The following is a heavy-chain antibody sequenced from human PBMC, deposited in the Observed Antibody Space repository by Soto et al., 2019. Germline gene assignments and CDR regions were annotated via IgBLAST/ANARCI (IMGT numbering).Heavy chain of an antibody. Sequence: PGGSLRLSCAASGFTFTSYWMTWVRQAPGTGLEWVAHINPDGSHTYYVDSVKGRFTISRDNAKNSLYLQMNILRAEDSAIYYCVTNNWYTLHFWGQGTLVTVSS. CDR1: GFTFTSYW. V-gene: IGHV3-7*01. J-gene: IGHJ4*02. CDR2: INPDGSHT. CDR3: VTNNWYTLHF. D-gene: IGHD1-20*01.